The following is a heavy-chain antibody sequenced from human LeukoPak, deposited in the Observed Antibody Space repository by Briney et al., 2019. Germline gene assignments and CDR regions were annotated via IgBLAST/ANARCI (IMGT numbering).Heavy chain of an antibody. CDR2: IYYGGST. Sequence: SETLSLTCTVSGGSISSYYWSWIRQPPGKGLEWIGYIYYGGSTNYNPSLKSRVTISVDTSKNQFSLKLSSVTAADTAVYYCARGGLYSSSYTYWGQGTLVTVSS. CDR1: GGSISSYY. CDR3: ARGGLYSSSYTY. V-gene: IGHV4-59*01. J-gene: IGHJ4*02. D-gene: IGHD6-6*01.